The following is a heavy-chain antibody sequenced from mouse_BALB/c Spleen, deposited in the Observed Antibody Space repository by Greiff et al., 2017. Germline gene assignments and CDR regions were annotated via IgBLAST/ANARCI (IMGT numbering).Heavy chain of an antibody. CDR2: ISSGSSTI. D-gene: IGHD3-2*01. CDR1: GFTFSSFG. CDR3: ARHDSSGTWFAY. J-gene: IGHJ3*01. Sequence: EVKLMESGGGLVQPGGSRKLSCAASGFTFSSFGMHWVRQAPVKGLEWVAYISSGSSTIYYADTVKGRFTISRDNPKNTLFLQMTSLRSEDTAMYYCARHDSSGTWFAYWGQGTLVTVSA. V-gene: IGHV5-17*02.